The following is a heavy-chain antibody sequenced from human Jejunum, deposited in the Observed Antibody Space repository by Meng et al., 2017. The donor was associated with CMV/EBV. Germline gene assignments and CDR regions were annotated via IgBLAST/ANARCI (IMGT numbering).Heavy chain of an antibody. D-gene: IGHD6-13*01. J-gene: IGHJ4*02. CDR1: GGSISSSSYY. V-gene: IGHV4-39*07. CDR3: ASLPIAAAVRAC. CDR2: IHYSGST. Sequence: VSGGSISSSSYYWGWIRQPPGKGLELIGSIHYSGSTYYNPSLKSRVTMSLDPSKNQFSLKLTSVTAADTAVYYCASLPIAAAVRACWGQGTLVTVSS.